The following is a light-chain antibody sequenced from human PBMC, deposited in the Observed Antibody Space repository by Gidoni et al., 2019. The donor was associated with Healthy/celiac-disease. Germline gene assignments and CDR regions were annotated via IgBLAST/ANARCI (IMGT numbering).Light chain of an antibody. V-gene: IGKV1-NL1*01. CDR2: AAS. CDR3: QQYYSTPDT. J-gene: IGKJ2*01. CDR1: QGISNS. Sequence: DIKMTQSPSSLSASVGDSVTINCRASQGISNSLAWYQQKPGKAPKLLLYAASSLQSGVPSRFSGSGSGTDYTLTISSLQPEDFATYYCQQYYSTPDTFGQGTKLEIK.